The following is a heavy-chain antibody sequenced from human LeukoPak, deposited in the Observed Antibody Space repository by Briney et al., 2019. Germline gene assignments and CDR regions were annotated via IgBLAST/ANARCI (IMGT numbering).Heavy chain of an antibody. Sequence: ASVKVSCKASGYTFTSYYMHWVRQAPGQGFEWMGRIIPILGIANYARKFQGRVTITADKSTSTAYMELSSLRSEDTAVYYCARVRTPVVVTAIAGFAFDIWGQGTMVTVSS. CDR3: ARVRTPVVVTAIAGFAFDI. CDR2: IIPILGIA. CDR1: GYTFTSYY. D-gene: IGHD2-21*02. J-gene: IGHJ3*02. V-gene: IGHV1-69*04.